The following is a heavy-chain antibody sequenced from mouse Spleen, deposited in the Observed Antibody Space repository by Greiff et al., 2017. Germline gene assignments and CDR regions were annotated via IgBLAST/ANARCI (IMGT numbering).Heavy chain of an antibody. CDR2: IDPENGDT. V-gene: IGHV14-4*01. CDR1: GFNIKDDY. CDR3: TTLLLRGAMDY. D-gene: IGHD1-1*01. Sequence: EVQVVESGAELVRPGASVKLSCTASGFNIKDDYMHWVKQRPEQGLEWIGWIDPENGDTEYASKFQGKATITADTSSNTAYLQLSSLTSEDTAVYYCTTLLLRGAMDYWGQGTSVTVSS. J-gene: IGHJ4*01.